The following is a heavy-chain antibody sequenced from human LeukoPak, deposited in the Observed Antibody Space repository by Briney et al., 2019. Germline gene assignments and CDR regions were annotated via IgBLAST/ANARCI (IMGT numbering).Heavy chain of an antibody. Sequence: GGSLRLSCAASGFTFSDSYMSWIRQAPGEGLDWLACISSSGHTIYYTESVRGRFTISRDNAKNSLYLQLNSLRPEDTAVYYCAQTGRNNYFDSWGQGTLVTVSP. CDR3: AQTGRNNYFDS. CDR2: ISSSGHTI. J-gene: IGHJ5*01. V-gene: IGHV3-11*01. CDR1: GFTFSDSY.